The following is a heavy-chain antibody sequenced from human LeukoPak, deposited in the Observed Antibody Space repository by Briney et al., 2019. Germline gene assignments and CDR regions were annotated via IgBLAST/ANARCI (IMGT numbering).Heavy chain of an antibody. J-gene: IGHJ5*02. CDR3: VRGPYGSGISNWFDP. CDR1: DGSISTYY. D-gene: IGHD3-10*01. Sequence: SETLSLTCTVSDGSISTYYWSWIRQPPGKGLEWIGYIYYSGDTNYNPSLQSRVTLSVDTSKNQFSLKLTSVTAADTAVYYCVRGPYGSGISNWFDPWGQGTLVIVSS. CDR2: IYYSGDT. V-gene: IGHV4-59*01.